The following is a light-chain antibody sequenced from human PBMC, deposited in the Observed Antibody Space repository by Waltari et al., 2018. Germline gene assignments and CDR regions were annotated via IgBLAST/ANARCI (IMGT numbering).Light chain of an antibody. CDR1: SSNIGSKT. Sequence: QSMLTQPPSASGTPGQRVTISCSGSSSNIGSKTVNWYQHLPGTAPRVLIYSNNQRPSGGPDRLSGSKSGTSAFLAISVLQSEDEADYYCSSGDDSVIGPVFGGGTKLTVL. V-gene: IGLV1-44*01. J-gene: IGLJ2*01. CDR3: SSGDDSVIGPV. CDR2: SNN.